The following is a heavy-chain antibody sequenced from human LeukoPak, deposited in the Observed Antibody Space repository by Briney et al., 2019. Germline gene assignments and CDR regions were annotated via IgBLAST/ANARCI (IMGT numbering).Heavy chain of an antibody. Sequence: ASVTVSCMASGYTFTGYYMHWVRQAPGQGLEWMGWINPNSGGTNYAQKFQGRVTMTRDTSISTAYMELSRLRSDDTAVYYCARGRDDSSGYYRGTLFVYWGQGTLVTVSS. CDR1: GYTFTGYY. CDR3: ARGRDDSSGYYRGTLFVY. J-gene: IGHJ4*02. V-gene: IGHV1-2*02. D-gene: IGHD3-22*01. CDR2: INPNSGGT.